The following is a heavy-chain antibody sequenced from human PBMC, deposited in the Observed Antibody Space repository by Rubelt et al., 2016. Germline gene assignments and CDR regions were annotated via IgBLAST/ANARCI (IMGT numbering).Heavy chain of an antibody. V-gene: IGHV3-30*04. D-gene: IGHD6-13*01. CDR2: ISYDGTSK. CDR3: AREAAGQDFDY. Sequence: APGKGLEWVAVISYDGTSKYYADSVKGRFTISRDNSKNTLYLEMNSPKSEDTAVYYCAREAAGQDFDYWGQGTLVTVSS. J-gene: IGHJ4*02.